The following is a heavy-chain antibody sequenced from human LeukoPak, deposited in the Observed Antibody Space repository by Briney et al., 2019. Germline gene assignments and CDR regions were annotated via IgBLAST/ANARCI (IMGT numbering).Heavy chain of an antibody. CDR3: AILEEYYYGSGSYYKRFDY. D-gene: IGHD3-10*01. J-gene: IGHJ4*02. V-gene: IGHV1-18*01. Sequence: GASVKVSCKASGYTFTSYAISWVRQAPGQGLEWMGWSSPYNGHTNYAQKLQGRVTMTTDTSTSTAYMELRSLRSDDTAVYYCAILEEYYYGSGSYYKRFDYWGQGTLVTVSS. CDR1: GYTFTSYA. CDR2: SSPYNGHT.